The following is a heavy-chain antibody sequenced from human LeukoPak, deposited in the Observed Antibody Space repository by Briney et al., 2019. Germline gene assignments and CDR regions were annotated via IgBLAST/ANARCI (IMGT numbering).Heavy chain of an antibody. CDR3: ANDLNRLGTYYFDY. J-gene: IGHJ4*02. Sequence: GGSLRLSCATSGFTFSSYAMSWVRQAPGKGLEWVSAISGSGGSTYYADSVKGRFTISRDNSKNTLYLQMNSLRAEDTAVYYCANDLNRLGTYYFDYWGQGTLVTVSS. V-gene: IGHV3-23*01. D-gene: IGHD3-16*02. CDR1: GFTFSSYA. CDR2: ISGSGGST.